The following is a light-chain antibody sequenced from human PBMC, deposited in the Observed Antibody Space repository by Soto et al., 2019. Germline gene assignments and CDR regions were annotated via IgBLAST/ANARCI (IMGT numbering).Light chain of an antibody. Sequence: QSVLTQPPSVSGAPGQRVTISCTGSSSNIGAGYDVHWYQQLPGTAPKLLIYGNSNRPSGVPDRFSGSKSGTSAYLAITGLQAEDEADYYCQSYDSSLSALFGGGTKLTV. CDR1: SSNIGAGYD. J-gene: IGLJ2*01. CDR3: QSYDSSLSAL. V-gene: IGLV1-40*01. CDR2: GNS.